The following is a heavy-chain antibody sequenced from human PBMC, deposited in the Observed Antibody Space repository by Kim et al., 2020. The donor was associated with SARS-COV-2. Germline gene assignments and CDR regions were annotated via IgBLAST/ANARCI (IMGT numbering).Heavy chain of an antibody. V-gene: IGHV3-49*02. J-gene: IGHJ6*02. CDR3: TRDPGSGWYRGNGMDV. Sequence: VKGRFTISRDDSKSIAYLQMNSLKTEDTAVYYCTRDPGSGWYRGNGMDVWGQGTTVTVSS. D-gene: IGHD6-19*01.